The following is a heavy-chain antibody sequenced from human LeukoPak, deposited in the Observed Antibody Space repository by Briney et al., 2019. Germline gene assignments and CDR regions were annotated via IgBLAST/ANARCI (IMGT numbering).Heavy chain of an antibody. V-gene: IGHV3-23*01. D-gene: IGHD1-26*01. J-gene: IGHJ4*02. CDR3: AKDSIYGDGKWDIDY. CDR2: IVGDGSST. Sequence: GGSLRLSCAASGFNFRVYAMSCVRLAPGKGLEWVSGIVGDGSSTYADSVKGRFTISKDYSKNTLFLQMNSLSAEDTAMYYCAKDSIYGDGKWDIDYWGQGTLVTVSS. CDR1: GFNFRVYA.